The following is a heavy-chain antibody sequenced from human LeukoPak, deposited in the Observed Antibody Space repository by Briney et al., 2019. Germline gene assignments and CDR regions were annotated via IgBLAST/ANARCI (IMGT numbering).Heavy chain of an antibody. CDR1: GFTFSSYS. CDR3: ARVMRDYDYVWGSYRSYYYYMDV. Sequence: PGGSLRLSCAASGFTFSSYSMNWVRQAPGKGLEWVSSISSSSSYIYYADSVKGRFTISRDNAKNSLYLQMNSLRAEDTAVYYCARVMRDYDYVWGSYRSYYYYMDVWGKGTTVTISS. CDR2: ISSSSSYI. D-gene: IGHD3-16*02. J-gene: IGHJ6*03. V-gene: IGHV3-21*01.